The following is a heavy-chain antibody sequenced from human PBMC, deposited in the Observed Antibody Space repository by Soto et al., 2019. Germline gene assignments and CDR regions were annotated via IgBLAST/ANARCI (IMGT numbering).Heavy chain of an antibody. J-gene: IGHJ3*02. V-gene: IGHV4-59*11. D-gene: IGHD3-3*01. CDR3: ARLALRFHGAFDI. CDR2: IHYSGTT. CDR1: GGSISSHY. Sequence: LSLTCTVSGGSISSHYWSCIRQPPGKGLEWIGYIHYSGTTNYNPSLKSRVTISVDTSKNQFSLKLSSVTAADTAVYYCARLALRFHGAFDIWGQGTMVTVSS.